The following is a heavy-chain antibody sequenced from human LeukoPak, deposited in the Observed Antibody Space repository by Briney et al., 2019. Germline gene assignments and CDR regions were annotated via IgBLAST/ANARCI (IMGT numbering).Heavy chain of an antibody. J-gene: IGHJ4*02. V-gene: IGHV4-39*07. CDR2: IHYGGST. Sequence: SETLSLTCTVSGGSITNSSYYWGWIRQPPGKGLEWIGNIHYGGSTFYNPSLKSRVTISVDTSKNQFSLKVSSVTAADTAVYYCARASYVLRFLEWLPYFDFWGQGTLVTVSS. D-gene: IGHD3-3*01. CDR1: GGSITNSSYY. CDR3: ARASYVLRFLEWLPYFDF.